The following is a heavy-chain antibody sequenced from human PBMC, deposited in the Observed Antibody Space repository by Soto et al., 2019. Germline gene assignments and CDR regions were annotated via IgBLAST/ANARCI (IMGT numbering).Heavy chain of an antibody. CDR2: INAGNGNT. D-gene: IGHD6-19*01. Sequence: ASVKVSCKASGYTFTSYAMHWVRQAPGQRLEWMGWINAGNGNTKYSQKFQGRVTITRDTSASTAYMELSSLRSEDTAVYYCARAVAVADDFDYWGQGNLVTVSS. CDR3: ARAVAVADDFDY. V-gene: IGHV1-3*01. CDR1: GYTFTSYA. J-gene: IGHJ4*02.